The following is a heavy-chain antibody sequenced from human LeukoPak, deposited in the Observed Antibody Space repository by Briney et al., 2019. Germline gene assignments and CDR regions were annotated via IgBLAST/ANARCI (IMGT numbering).Heavy chain of an antibody. J-gene: IGHJ6*02. CDR3: ARLRGYGMDV. V-gene: IGHV2-26*01. CDR1: GFSLNNARMG. Sequence: SGPMLVEPSETLTLTCTVSGFSLNNARMGVSWIRQPPGKALEWLGYIFSNDEKSYSTSLKSRLTISKDTSKSQVVLKLTNMDPMDTATYYCARLRGYGMDVWGQGTTVTVSS. CDR2: IFSNDEK.